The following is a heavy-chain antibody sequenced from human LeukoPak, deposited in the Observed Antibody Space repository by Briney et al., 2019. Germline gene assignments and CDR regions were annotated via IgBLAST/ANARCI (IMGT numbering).Heavy chain of an antibody. CDR3: ARVGVAVADLYFDY. CDR2: IIPILGIA. V-gene: IGHV1-69*04. D-gene: IGHD6-19*01. Sequence: ASVKVSCKASGGTFSSYAISWVQQAPGQGLEWMGRIIPILGIANYAQKFQGRVTITADKSTSTAYMELSSLRSEDTAVYYCARVGVAVADLYFDYWGQGTLVTVSS. J-gene: IGHJ4*02. CDR1: GGTFSSYA.